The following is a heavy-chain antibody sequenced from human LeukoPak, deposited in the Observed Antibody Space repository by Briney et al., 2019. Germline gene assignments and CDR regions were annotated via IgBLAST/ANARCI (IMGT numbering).Heavy chain of an antibody. CDR1: GYTFTGYY. CDR2: INPNSGGT. CDR3: ARVIYDYVWGSYLALDY. J-gene: IGHJ4*02. V-gene: IGHV1-2*02. D-gene: IGHD3-16*02. Sequence: ASVKVSCKASGYTFTGYYMHWVRQAPGQGLEWIGWINPNSGGTNYAQKFQGRVTMTRDTSISTAYMELSRLRSDDTAVYYCARVIYDYVWGSYLALDYWGQGTLVNVSS.